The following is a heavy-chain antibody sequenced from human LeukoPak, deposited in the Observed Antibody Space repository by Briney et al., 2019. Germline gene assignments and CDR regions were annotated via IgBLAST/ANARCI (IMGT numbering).Heavy chain of an antibody. V-gene: IGHV3-49*04. J-gene: IGHJ6*02. CDR2: PTRKAYRGTT. D-gene: IGHD5-18*01. CDR3: TRGPIQLWIHNGMDV. Sequence: GGPLRLPCTTPGFTFPAHPMRRVRQPPPPGLERPALPTRKAYRGTTEYAASVKDRFTISRDDSNSIAYLQMNSLRTEDTAVYYCTRGPIQLWIHNGMDVWGPGTTVTVSS. CDR1: GFTFPAHP.